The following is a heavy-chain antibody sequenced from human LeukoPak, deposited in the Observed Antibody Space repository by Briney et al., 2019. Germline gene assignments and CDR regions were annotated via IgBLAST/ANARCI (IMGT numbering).Heavy chain of an antibody. CDR1: GYTFTSYG. V-gene: IGHV1-18*01. CDR3: ARGLNDFWSGYPWYYYGMDV. Sequence: PSVKLSCKPSGYTFTSYGISWVRQAAGQGREWMGWISAYNGNTNYAQKLQGRVTMTTDTSTSTAYMELRSLRSDDTAVYYCARGLNDFWSGYPWYYYGMDVWGQGTTVTVSS. J-gene: IGHJ6*02. D-gene: IGHD3-3*01. CDR2: ISAYNGNT.